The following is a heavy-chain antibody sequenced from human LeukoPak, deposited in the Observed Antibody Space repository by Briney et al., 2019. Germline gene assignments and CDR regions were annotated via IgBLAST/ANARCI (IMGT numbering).Heavy chain of an antibody. V-gene: IGHV3-7*03. J-gene: IGHJ4*02. CDR3: ARDYPIAAAGTGRVY. D-gene: IGHD6-13*01. CDR2: IKQDGSEK. CDR1: GFTFSSYW. Sequence: GGSLRLSCAASGFTFSSYWMSWVRQAPGKGLEWVANIKQDGSEKYYVDSVKGRFTFSRDNAKNSLYLQMNSLRAEDTAVYYCARDYPIAAAGTGRVYWGQGTLVTVSS.